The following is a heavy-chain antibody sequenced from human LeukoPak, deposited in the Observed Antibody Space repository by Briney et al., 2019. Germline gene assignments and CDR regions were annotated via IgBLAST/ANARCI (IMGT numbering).Heavy chain of an antibody. CDR1: GGSISSTNW. D-gene: IGHD4-23*01. V-gene: IGHV4-4*02. CDR2: IHHSGRT. J-gene: IGHJ4*02. Sequence: SETLSLTCAVSGGSISSTNWWSWVRQPPGKGLEWIGEIHHSGRTNDNPSLKSRGTISVDTSKNQFSLKLSSVTAADTAVYYCARVGQVAVVTGFLDYWGQGTLVTVSS. CDR3: ARVGQVAVVTGFLDY.